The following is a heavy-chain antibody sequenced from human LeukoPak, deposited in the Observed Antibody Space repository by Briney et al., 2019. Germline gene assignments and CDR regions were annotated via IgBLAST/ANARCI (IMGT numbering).Heavy chain of an antibody. CDR3: ARDGICSSTSCYTNWFDP. CDR1: GGSISSYY. J-gene: IGHJ5*02. D-gene: IGHD2-2*02. CDR2: IYTSGST. Sequence: SETLSLTCTVSGGSISSYYWSWIRQPAGKGLEWIGRIYTSGSTNYNPSLKSRVTMSVDTSKNQFSLKLSSVTAADTAVYYCARDGICSSTSCYTNWFDPWGQGTLVTVSS. V-gene: IGHV4-4*07.